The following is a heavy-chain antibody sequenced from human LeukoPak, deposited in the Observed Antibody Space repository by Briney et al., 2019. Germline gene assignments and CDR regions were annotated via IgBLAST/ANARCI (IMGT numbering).Heavy chain of an antibody. Sequence: TGGSLRVSCAASGYTFSNYAVSWVRPAPGKGLEWLSAISGNGGRTYYADSVKGRFTISRDNSKNTLYLQMNSLRAEDTAVYYCAKEPYSSGCFDPWGQGTLVTVSS. J-gene: IGHJ5*02. CDR3: AKEPYSSGCFDP. CDR1: GYTFSNYA. CDR2: ISGNGGRT. V-gene: IGHV3-23*01. D-gene: IGHD6-19*01.